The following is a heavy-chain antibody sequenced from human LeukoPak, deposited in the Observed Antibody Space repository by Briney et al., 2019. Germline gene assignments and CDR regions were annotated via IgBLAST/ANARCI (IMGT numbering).Heavy chain of an antibody. Sequence: SGGSLRLSCAASGFTFSTYSMNWVRQAPGKGMEWVSSISGTSTFIYYADSVKGRFTISRDNAKNSLYLQMNSLRAEDTAVYYCTTRDAYIWGQGTLVTVSS. CDR1: GFTFSTYS. CDR2: ISGTSTFI. D-gene: IGHD5-24*01. CDR3: TTRDAYI. V-gene: IGHV3-21*01. J-gene: IGHJ4*02.